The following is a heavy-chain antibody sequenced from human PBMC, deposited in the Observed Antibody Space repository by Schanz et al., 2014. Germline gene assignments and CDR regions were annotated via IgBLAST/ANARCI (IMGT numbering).Heavy chain of an antibody. V-gene: IGHV1-2*02. D-gene: IGHD2-2*02. J-gene: IGHJ6*02. CDR2: INPNSGDT. CDR3: ARGEGYCSRTNCYTTDGMDV. Sequence: QVNLVQSGAEVKKPGASVKVSCKASGYTYTGYYIHWVRQAPGQGLEWMGWINPNSGDTTYAQRFQGRVTMTRDTSISAAYMELNRLRFDDPAVYYCARGEGYCSRTNCYTTDGMDVWGQGTTVTVSS. CDR1: GYTYTGYY.